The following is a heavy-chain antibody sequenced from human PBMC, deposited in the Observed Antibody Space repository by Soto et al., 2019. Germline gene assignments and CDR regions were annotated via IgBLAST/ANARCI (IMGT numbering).Heavy chain of an antibody. CDR1: GGSFSGYY. CDR2: VNHSGST. CDR3: ARGWSGLVIIRFDP. V-gene: IGHV4-34*01. J-gene: IGHJ5*02. D-gene: IGHD3-9*01. Sequence: QVQLQQWGAGLLKPSETLSLTCAVYGGSFSGYYWSWIRQPPGKGLEWIGEVNHSGSTNYNPSLKRRVTISVDTSMNQFSLKLSSVTAADTAVYYCARGWSGLVIIRFDPWGQGTLVTVSS.